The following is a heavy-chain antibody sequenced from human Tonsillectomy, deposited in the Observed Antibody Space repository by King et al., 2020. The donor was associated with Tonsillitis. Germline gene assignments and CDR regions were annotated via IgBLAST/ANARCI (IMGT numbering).Heavy chain of an antibody. J-gene: IGHJ5*02. Sequence: VQLQESGPGLVKPSETLSLTCTVSGGSISSYYWSWIRQPPGKGLEWIGYIYYSGSTNYNPSLKSRVTISVDTSKNQFSLKLSSVTAADTAVYYCARDLLSLGRYGFDPWGQGTLVTVSS. CDR2: IYYSGST. CDR3: ARDLLSLGRYGFDP. D-gene: IGHD3-9*01. V-gene: IGHV4-59*01. CDR1: GGSISSYY.